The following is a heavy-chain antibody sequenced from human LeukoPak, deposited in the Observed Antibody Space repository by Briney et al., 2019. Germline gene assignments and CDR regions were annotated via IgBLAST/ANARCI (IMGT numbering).Heavy chain of an antibody. CDR3: ARRTKSYHYGSGSHHFDY. CDR2: IYYTGST. J-gene: IGHJ4*02. CDR1: GGSISSCY. D-gene: IGHD3-10*01. Sequence: SETLSLTCTVSGGSISSCYWSWIRQPPGKGLEWIGYIYYTGSTNYNPSLKSRVTISVDTSKNQFSLKLSSVTAADTAVYYCARRTKSYHYGSGSHHFDYWGQGTLVTVSS. V-gene: IGHV4-59*12.